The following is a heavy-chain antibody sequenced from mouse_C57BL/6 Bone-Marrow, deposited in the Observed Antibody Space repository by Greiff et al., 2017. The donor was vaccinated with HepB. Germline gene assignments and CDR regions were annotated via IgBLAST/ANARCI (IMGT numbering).Heavy chain of an antibody. J-gene: IGHJ2*01. CDR1: GYTFTSYW. D-gene: IGHD2-2*01. Sequence: QVQLQQPGAELVKPGASVKLSCKASGYTFTSYWMQWVKQRPGQGLEWIGEIDPSDSYTNYNQKFKGKATLTVDTSSSTAYIQLSSLTSADSAVYSCARVDLWLRRRQYYFDYWGQGTTLTVSS. V-gene: IGHV1-50*01. CDR3: ARVDLWLRRRQYYFDY. CDR2: IDPSDSYT.